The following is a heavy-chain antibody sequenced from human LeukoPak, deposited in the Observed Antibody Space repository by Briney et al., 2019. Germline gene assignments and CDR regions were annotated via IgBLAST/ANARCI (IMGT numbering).Heavy chain of an antibody. CDR3: ARGVGDRPKLFDY. D-gene: IGHD3-3*01. Sequence: SGTLSLTCAVSDGSISSSNWWSWVRQPPGKGLEWIGEIYHSGSTNYNPSLKSRVTISVDKSKNQFSLKLSSVTAADTAVYYCARGVGDRPKLFDYWGQGALVTVSS. V-gene: IGHV4-4*02. CDR2: IYHSGST. J-gene: IGHJ4*02. CDR1: DGSISSSNW.